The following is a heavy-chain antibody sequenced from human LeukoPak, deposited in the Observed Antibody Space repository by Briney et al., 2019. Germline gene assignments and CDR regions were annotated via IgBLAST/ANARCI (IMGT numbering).Heavy chain of an antibody. D-gene: IGHD3-22*01. J-gene: IGHJ4*02. CDR1: GFTFSSYA. CDR3: ARGAYYSDSSTYYLHY. V-gene: IGHV3-30*04. CDR2: ISYDGSNK. Sequence: PGGSLRLSCSASGFTFSSYAIHWVRQAPGKGLEWVTVISYDGSNKYYVDSVKGRFTISRDNSKNTLYLQMSSLSAEDTAVYYCARGAYYSDSSTYYLHYWGQGTLVTVSS.